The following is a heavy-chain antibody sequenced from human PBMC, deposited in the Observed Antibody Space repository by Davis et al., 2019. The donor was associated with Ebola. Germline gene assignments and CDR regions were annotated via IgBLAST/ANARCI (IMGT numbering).Heavy chain of an antibody. CDR3: AKSGLSFGVVKYHYGMDV. J-gene: IGHJ6*04. CDR1: VITFSSYA. V-gene: IGHV3-23*01. D-gene: IGHD3-3*01. Sequence: GESLKISCTDSVITFSSYAMTWVRQAPAKGLEWVSAISGSGGSTYYADSVKGRFTISRDNSKKTLYLQMNSLGAEDTAVYYCAKSGLSFGVVKYHYGMDVWGKGTTVTVSS. CDR2: ISGSGGST.